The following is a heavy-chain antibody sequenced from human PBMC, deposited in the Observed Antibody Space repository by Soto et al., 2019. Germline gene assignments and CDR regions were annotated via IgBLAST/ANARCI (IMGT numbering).Heavy chain of an antibody. Sequence: QITLKESGPTLVTPRQTLTLTCTFSGFSLDTRGVGVGWVRQPPGKALEWLALIYGNDEQRLNPSLQSRLTIAKDTPKSQVVLTMTNMDPMDTATYFCAHRLSAAGLFDHWGQGTLVSVSS. V-gene: IGHV2-5*01. J-gene: IGHJ5*02. CDR1: GFSLDTRGVG. CDR3: AHRLSAAGLFDH. D-gene: IGHD6-13*01. CDR2: IYGNDEQ.